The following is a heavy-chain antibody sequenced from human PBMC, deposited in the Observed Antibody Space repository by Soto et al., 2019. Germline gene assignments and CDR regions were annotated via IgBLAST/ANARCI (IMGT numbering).Heavy chain of an antibody. CDR3: TTRFLEWLGWFDP. J-gene: IGHJ5*02. V-gene: IGHV3-15*07. D-gene: IGHD3-3*01. CDR2: IKSKTDGGTT. CDR1: GFTFSNAW. Sequence: GGSLRLSCAASGFTFSNAWMNWVRQAPGKGLEWVGRIKSKTDGGTTDYAAPVKGRFTISRDDSKNTLYLQMNSLKTEDTAVYYCTTRFLEWLGWFDPWGQGTLVTVSS.